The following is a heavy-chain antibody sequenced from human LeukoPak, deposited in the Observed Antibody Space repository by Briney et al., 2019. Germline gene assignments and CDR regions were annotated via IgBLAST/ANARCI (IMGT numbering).Heavy chain of an antibody. CDR1: GFTFNNYW. J-gene: IGHJ5*02. CDR3: ARYRGSGCFDP. D-gene: IGHD2-15*01. V-gene: IGHV3-74*01. CDR2: ISPDGSST. Sequence: GGSLRLSCVASGFTFNNYWMHWVRQVPGKGLVWVSHISPDGSSTYYADSVKGRFTISRDNAKNSLYLQMNSLRAEDTAVYFCARYRGSGCFDPWGQGTLVTVSS.